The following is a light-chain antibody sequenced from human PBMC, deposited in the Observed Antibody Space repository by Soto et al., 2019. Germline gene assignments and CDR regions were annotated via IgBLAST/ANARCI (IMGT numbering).Light chain of an antibody. V-gene: IGLV2-11*01. J-gene: IGLJ3*02. CDR2: DVT. Sequence: QSALTQPRSVSGSPGQSVTISCSGTSSDLGGYNYVSWYQHHPGKAPKLMIYDVTLRPSGVPDRFSGSKSGNTASLTISGLQAEDEGDYYCSSYSSTSTPWVFGGGTKLTVL. CDR1: SSDLGGYNY. CDR3: SSYSSTSTPWV.